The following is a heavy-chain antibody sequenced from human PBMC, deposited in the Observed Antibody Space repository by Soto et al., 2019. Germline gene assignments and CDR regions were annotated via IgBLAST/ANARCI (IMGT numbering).Heavy chain of an antibody. CDR1: GGSVSSGSYY. J-gene: IGHJ5*02. Sequence: SETLSLTCTVSGGSVSSGSYYWSWIRQPPGKGLEWIGYIYYSGSTYYNPSLKSRVTISVDTSKNQFSLKLSSVTAADTAVYYCATQEVGGSYVYTFDPWGQGTLVTVSS. D-gene: IGHD1-26*01. V-gene: IGHV4-61*01. CDR3: ATQEVGGSYVYTFDP. CDR2: IYYSGST.